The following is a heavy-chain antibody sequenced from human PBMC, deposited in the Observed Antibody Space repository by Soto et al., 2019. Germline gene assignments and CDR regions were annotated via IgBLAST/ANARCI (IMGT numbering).Heavy chain of an antibody. CDR3: ARGVTAGVDY. J-gene: IGHJ4*02. Sequence: QVQLVQSGADVREPGASVKVSCKASGYSFTGLDINWVRQTTGQGLEWMGWMQPSSGRTGYAQKFQGRVTMTRDTSINTAYMELSSLTSDDTAFYYCARGVTAGVDYWGQGTLVTVSS. CDR1: GYSFTGLD. V-gene: IGHV1-8*01. CDR2: MQPSSGRT. D-gene: IGHD1-26*01.